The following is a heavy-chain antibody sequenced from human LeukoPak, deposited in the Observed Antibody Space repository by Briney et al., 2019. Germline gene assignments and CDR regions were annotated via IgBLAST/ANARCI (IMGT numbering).Heavy chain of an antibody. V-gene: IGHV3-30*02. D-gene: IGHD5-12*01. Sequence: GGSLRLSCAASGFTFSSYGMHWVRQAPGKGLERVAFIRYDGSNKYYADSVKGRFTISRDNSKNTLYLQMNSLRAEDTAVYYCAKDRRGSFPFDYWGQGTLVTVSS. CDR1: GFTFSSYG. J-gene: IGHJ4*02. CDR3: AKDRRGSFPFDY. CDR2: IRYDGSNK.